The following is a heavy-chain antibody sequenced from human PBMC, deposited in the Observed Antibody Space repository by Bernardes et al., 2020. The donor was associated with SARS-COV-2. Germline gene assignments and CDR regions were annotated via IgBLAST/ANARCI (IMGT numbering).Heavy chain of an antibody. CDR2: SSDYSGNT. J-gene: IGHJ4*02. CDR3: ARVRGSGWYLDY. CDR1: GYTFSSYG. D-gene: IGHD6-19*01. V-gene: IGHV1-18*01. Sequence: ASVKVSCKASGYTFSSYGISWVRQAPGQGLEWVGWSSDYSGNTNYAQKLQGRVTMTTDTSTSTAYMELRSLRSDDTAVYYCARVRGSGWYLDYWGQGTLVTVSS.